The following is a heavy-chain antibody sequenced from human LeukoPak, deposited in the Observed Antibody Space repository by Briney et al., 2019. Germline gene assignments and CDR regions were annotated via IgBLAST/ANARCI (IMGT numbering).Heavy chain of an antibody. J-gene: IGHJ2*01. V-gene: IGHV3-21*01. CDR1: GFTFSSYS. CDR2: ITSRSSHI. CDR3: ARDFHWHFDL. Sequence: PGGSLRLSCAASGFTFSSYSMNWVRQAPGKGLEWVSSITSRSSHIYYADSMKGRFTVSRDNAKNSLFLQMNSLRAEDTAVYYCARDFHWHFDLWGSGTLVTVSS.